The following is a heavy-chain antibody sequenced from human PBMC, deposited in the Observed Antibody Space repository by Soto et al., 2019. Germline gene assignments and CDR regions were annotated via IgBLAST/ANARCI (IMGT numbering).Heavy chain of an antibody. CDR1: GGSISSSSYY. Sequence: QLQLQESGPGLVKPSETLSLTCTVSGGSISSSSYYWGWIRQPPGKGLEWIGSIYYSGSTYYNPSLKSRVTISVDTSKNQFSLKLSSVTAADTAVYYCARHGDVLRYFDPEPNWFDPWGQGTLVTVSS. CDR2: IYYSGST. J-gene: IGHJ5*02. V-gene: IGHV4-39*01. D-gene: IGHD3-9*01. CDR3: ARHGDVLRYFDPEPNWFDP.